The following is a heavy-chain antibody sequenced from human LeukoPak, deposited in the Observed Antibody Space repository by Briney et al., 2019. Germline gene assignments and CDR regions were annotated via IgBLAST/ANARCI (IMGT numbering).Heavy chain of an antibody. D-gene: IGHD3-10*01. CDR3: ARGDGSGSYYNEDAFDI. CDR2: MNPNSGNT. V-gene: IGHV1-8*01. CDR1: GYTFTSYD. J-gene: IGHJ3*02. Sequence: ASVKVSCKASGYTFTSYDINWVRQATGQGLKWMGWMNPNSGNTGYAQKFQGRVTMTRNTSISTAYMELSSLRSEDTAVYYCARGDGSGSYYNEDAFDIWGQGTMVTVSS.